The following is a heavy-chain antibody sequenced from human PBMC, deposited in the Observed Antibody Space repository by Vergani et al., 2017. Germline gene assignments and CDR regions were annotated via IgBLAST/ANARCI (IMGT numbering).Heavy chain of an antibody. CDR1: GGTFSSYT. CDR2: IIPILGIA. D-gene: IGHD5-18*01. V-gene: IGHV1-69*02. Sequence: QVHLVHSGAEVKKPGSSVKVSCKASGGTFSSYTISWVRQAPGQGLEWMGRIIPILGIANYAQKFQGRVTITADKSTSTAYMELSSLRSEDTAVSYCADVDTAMVTDYWGQGTLVTVSS. CDR3: ADVDTAMVTDY. J-gene: IGHJ4*02.